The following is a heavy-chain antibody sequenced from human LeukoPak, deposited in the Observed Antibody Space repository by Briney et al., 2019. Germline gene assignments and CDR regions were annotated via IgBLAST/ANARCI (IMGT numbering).Heavy chain of an antibody. CDR3: ARDLGGIAVRGVIRRLYYMDV. D-gene: IGHD3-10*01. CDR1: GYTFTGYY. J-gene: IGHJ6*03. Sequence: GASVKVSCKASGYTFTGYYMHWVRQAPGQGLEWMGWINHNGGGTNYAQKFQGRVTMTRDTSISTAYMELSRLRSDDTAVYYCARDLGGIAVRGVIRRLYYMDVWGKGTTVTVSS. CDR2: INHNGGGT. V-gene: IGHV1-2*02.